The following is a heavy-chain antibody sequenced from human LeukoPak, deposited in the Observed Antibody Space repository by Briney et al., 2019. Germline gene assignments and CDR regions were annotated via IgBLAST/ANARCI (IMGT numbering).Heavy chain of an antibody. CDR3: ARDGDPKYYYDSSGYYSY. CDR1: GYTFTSYG. Sequence: GAAVKVSCKASGYTFTSYGISGVRQAPGQGREWMGWISAYNGNTNYAQKLQGRVTMTTDTSTSTAYMELRSLRSDDTAVYYCARDGDPKYYYDSSGYYSYWGQGTLVTVSS. V-gene: IGHV1-18*01. CDR2: ISAYNGNT. J-gene: IGHJ4*02. D-gene: IGHD3-22*01.